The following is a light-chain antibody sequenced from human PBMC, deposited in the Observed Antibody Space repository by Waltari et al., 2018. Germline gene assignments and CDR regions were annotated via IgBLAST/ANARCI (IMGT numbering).Light chain of an antibody. V-gene: IGLV8-61*01. Sequence: QTVVTQEPSSSVSPGGTVTLTCPLSSGSPHRTSSPNCYRQTPGQAPRTLVYKGNGRSFGVPDRFSGSVLGNKAALTITWAQADDESDYFCSVYMGSGVWVFGGGTKLTVL. CDR2: KGN. CDR1: SGSPHRTSS. J-gene: IGLJ3*02. CDR3: SVYMGSGVWV.